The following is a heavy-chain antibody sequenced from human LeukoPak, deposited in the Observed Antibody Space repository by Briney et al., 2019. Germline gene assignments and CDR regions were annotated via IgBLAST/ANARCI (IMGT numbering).Heavy chain of an antibody. J-gene: IGHJ5*02. D-gene: IGHD2-15*01. Sequence: PSETLSLTCTVSGGSISSGGYYWSWIRQHPGKGLEWIGYIYYSGSTYYNPSLKSRVTISVDTSKNQFSLKLSSVTAADTAVYYCARRSPFGSWFDPLGQGTLVTVSS. V-gene: IGHV4-31*03. CDR2: IYYSGST. CDR1: GGSISSGGYY. CDR3: ARRSPFGSWFDP.